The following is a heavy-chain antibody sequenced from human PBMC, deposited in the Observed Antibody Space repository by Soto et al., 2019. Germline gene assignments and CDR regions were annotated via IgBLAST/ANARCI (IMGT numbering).Heavy chain of an antibody. CDR3: AHTAGYRGYCSGGSCEY. CDR2: IYWDDDK. CDR1: GFSLSTSGVG. Sequence: QITLKESGPTLVKPTQTLTLTCTFSGFSLSTSGVGVGWIRQPPGKALEWLALIYWDDDKRYSPSLKSRLTITKDTSKHQVVLTMTNMDPVDTATYYCAHTAGYRGYCSGGSCEYWAQGTLVTVSS. D-gene: IGHD2-15*01. V-gene: IGHV2-5*02. J-gene: IGHJ4*02.